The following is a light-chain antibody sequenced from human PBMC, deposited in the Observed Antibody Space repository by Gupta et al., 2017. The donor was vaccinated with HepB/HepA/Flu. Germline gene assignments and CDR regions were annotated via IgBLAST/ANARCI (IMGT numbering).Light chain of an antibody. CDR2: TTT. J-gene: IGLJ2*01. CDR3: AAWDDSLNGEV. CDR1: RSNIGANT. V-gene: IGLV1-44*01. Sequence: QSLLTQPPSASGTHGQRVSVSCSGSRSNIGANTVNWYQQLPGAAPKLLIYTTTKRPSGVPDRFSASKSGTSASLAISGLQSEDETDYYCAAWDDSLNGEVFGGGTKLTVL.